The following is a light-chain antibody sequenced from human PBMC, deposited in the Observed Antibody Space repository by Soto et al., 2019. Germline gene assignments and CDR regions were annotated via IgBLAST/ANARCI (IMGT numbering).Light chain of an antibody. Sequence: EIVMTQSPATLSVSPGERAILSCTASQSVSTYLAWYQQKPGQAPGLLIYNASTRAAGIPARFSGSGSGTEFTLTISSLQSEDFAVYYCQEYDNWPPWTFGQGTRVEIK. J-gene: IGKJ1*01. CDR1: QSVSTY. CDR2: NAS. CDR3: QEYDNWPPWT. V-gene: IGKV3-15*01.